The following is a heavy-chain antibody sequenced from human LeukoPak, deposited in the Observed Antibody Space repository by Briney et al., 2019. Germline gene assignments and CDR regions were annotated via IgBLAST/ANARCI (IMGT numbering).Heavy chain of an antibody. D-gene: IGHD3-22*01. CDR3: ARGQVEDFYESSGYYGVDY. J-gene: IGHJ4*02. CDR1: GYTFTSYD. V-gene: IGHV1-8*01. CDR2: MNLKSGNK. Sequence: ASVKVSCKASGYTFTSYDINWVRPATARGLEGMGWMNLKSGNKGYAQKFQGRVTMTRNTSISTAYMELSSLRSEDTAVYYCARGQVEDFYESSGYYGVDYWGQGTLVTVSS.